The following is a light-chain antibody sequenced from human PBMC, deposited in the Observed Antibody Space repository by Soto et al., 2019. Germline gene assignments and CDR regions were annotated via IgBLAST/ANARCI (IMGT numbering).Light chain of an antibody. J-gene: IGKJ4*01. Sequence: EFVLTQSPGTLSLSPGERATLSCRASQSVSSSYLAWYQQKPGQAPRILIYGASTRATGIPDRFSGSGSGTDFTLTLSRLEPEDFALYYCQQYGSSPPLTFGGGTKVEIK. CDR3: QQYGSSPPLT. CDR2: GAS. V-gene: IGKV3-20*01. CDR1: QSVSSSY.